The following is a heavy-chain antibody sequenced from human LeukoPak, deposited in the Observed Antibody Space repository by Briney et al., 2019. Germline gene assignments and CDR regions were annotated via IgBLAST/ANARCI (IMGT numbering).Heavy chain of an antibody. CDR1: GFTFTSYG. J-gene: IGHJ4*02. CDR2: VSYDGSNK. V-gene: IGHV3-30*18. D-gene: IGHD2-15*01. CDR3: AKDHRGYCSGGSCSRLGY. Sequence: PGGSLRLSCAASGFTFTSYGMHWVRQAPGKGLEWVAVVSYDGSNKYYADSVKGRFTISRDNSKNTLYLQMNSLRAEDTAVYYCAKDHRGYCSGGSCSRLGYWGQGTLVTVSS.